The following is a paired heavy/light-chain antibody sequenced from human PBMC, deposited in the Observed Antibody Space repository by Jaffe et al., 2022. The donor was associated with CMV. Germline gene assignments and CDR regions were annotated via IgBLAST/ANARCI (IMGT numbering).Light chain of an antibody. J-gene: IGLJ1*01. CDR2: SNN. V-gene: IGLV1-44*01. CDR3: AAWDDSLNGR. Sequence: QSVLTQPPSASGTPGQRVTISCSGSSSNIGSNTVNWYQQLPGTAPKLLIYSNNQRPSGVPDRFSGSKSGTSASLAISGLQSEDEADYYCAAWDDSLNGRFGTGTKVTVL. CDR1: SSNIGSNT.
Heavy chain of an antibody. V-gene: IGHV3-23*01. CDR1: GFTFSSYA. J-gene: IGHJ4*02. D-gene: IGHD3-22*01. Sequence: EVQLLESGGGLVQPGGSLRLSCAASGFTFSSYAMSWVRQAPGKGLEWVSAISGSGGSTYYADSVKGRFTISRDNSKNTLYLQMNSLRAEDTAVYYCAKTYYYDSSGYYWGTFDYWGQGTLVTVSS. CDR2: ISGSGGST. CDR3: AKTYYYDSSGYYWGTFDY.